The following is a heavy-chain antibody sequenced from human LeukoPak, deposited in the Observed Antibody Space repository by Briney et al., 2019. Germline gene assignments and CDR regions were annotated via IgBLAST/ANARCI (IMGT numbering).Heavy chain of an antibody. J-gene: IGHJ4*02. CDR3: ARNDYGDPFDY. V-gene: IGHV1-2*02. CDR2: INPNNGGT. CDR1: GYTFTGYY. Sequence: SVKVSCKASGYTFTGYYMHWVRQAPGQGLEWMGWINPNNGGTNYAQKFQGRVTMTRDMTISTAYMELSRLRSDDTAVYYCARNDYGDPFDYWGQGTLVTVSS. D-gene: IGHD4-17*01.